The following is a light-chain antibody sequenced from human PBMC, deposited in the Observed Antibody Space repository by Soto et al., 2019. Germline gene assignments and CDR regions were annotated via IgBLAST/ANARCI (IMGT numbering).Light chain of an antibody. V-gene: IGKV3-11*01. Sequence: EIVLTQSRPTLSLSPGDRATLSCRASQSVSSYLAWYQQKPGQAPRLLIYDASNRATGIPARFSGSGSGTDVTLTITSLEPEDFAVYYCQQRSNWPSTFGGGTKVEIK. J-gene: IGKJ4*01. CDR1: QSVSSY. CDR2: DAS. CDR3: QQRSNWPST.